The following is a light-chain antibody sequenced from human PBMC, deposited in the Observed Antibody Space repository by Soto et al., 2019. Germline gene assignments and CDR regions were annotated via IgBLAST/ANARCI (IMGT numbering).Light chain of an antibody. CDR1: QGISTY. CDR3: QQSYSTTWT. V-gene: IGKV1-39*01. J-gene: IGKJ1*01. CDR2: AAS. Sequence: DIQMNQSPSSPSASVGDRVTITCRASQGISTYLNWYQQKPGKAPKLLIYAASSLQSGVPSRFRGSGSETDFTLTMSSLQPEHFATYSCQQSYSTTWTFGQGTKVEIK.